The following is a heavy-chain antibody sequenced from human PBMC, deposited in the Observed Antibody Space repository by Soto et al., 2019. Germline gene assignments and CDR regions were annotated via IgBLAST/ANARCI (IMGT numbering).Heavy chain of an antibody. V-gene: IGHV3-74*01. CDR3: ARDGIQLYPLDY. Sequence: GSLRLSCAASGFTFSSYWMHWVRQAPGKGLVWVSRINSDGSSTSYADSVKGRFTISRDNAKNTLYLQMNSLRAEDTAVYYCARDGIQLYPLDYWGQGTLVTVSS. CDR2: INSDGSST. D-gene: IGHD5-18*01. CDR1: GFTFSSYW. J-gene: IGHJ4*02.